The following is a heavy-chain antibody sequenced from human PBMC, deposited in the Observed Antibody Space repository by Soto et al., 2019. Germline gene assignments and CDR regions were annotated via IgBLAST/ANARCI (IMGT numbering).Heavy chain of an antibody. J-gene: IGHJ4*02. Sequence: SETLSLTCTVSGGSISSSSYYWGWIRQPPGKGLEWIGSIYYSGSTYYNPSLKSRVTISVDTSKNQFSLKLSSVTAADTAVYYCARLPYSGGWYGRRDGYNVDYWGQGTLVTVSS. D-gene: IGHD6-19*01. CDR1: GGSISSSSYY. V-gene: IGHV4-39*01. CDR2: IYYSGST. CDR3: ARLPYSGGWYGRRDGYNVDY.